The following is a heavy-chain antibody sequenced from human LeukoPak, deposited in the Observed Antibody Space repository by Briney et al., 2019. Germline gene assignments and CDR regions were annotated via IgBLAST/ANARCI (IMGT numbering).Heavy chain of an antibody. CDR3: AKTGSSWAHFDY. CDR2: INCDGSST. CDR1: GFTFDDYA. Sequence: GGSLRLSCAASGFTFDDYAMHWVRQAPGKGLEWVSLINCDGSSTYYADSVRGRFTISRDNSKNSLYLQMNSLRAEDTALYYCAKTGSSWAHFDYWGQGXLVTVSS. D-gene: IGHD6-13*01. J-gene: IGHJ4*02. V-gene: IGHV3-43D*04.